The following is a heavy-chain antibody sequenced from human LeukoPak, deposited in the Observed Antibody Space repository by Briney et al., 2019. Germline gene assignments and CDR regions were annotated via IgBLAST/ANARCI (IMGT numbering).Heavy chain of an antibody. D-gene: IGHD2-15*01. CDR3: AREASRVVAGLDAFDI. J-gene: IGHJ3*02. CDR1: GGSFSGYY. V-gene: IGHV4-34*01. CDR2: TNHRGIT. Sequence: SETLSLTCGVYGGSFSGYYWTWIRQPPGKGLEWIGETNHRGITHYNPSLKSRVTISIDTSKNQFSLNLRSVTAADTAVYYCAREASRVVAGLDAFDIWGQGTMVTVSS.